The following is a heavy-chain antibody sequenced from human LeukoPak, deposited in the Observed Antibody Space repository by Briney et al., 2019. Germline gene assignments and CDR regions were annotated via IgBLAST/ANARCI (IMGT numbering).Heavy chain of an antibody. V-gene: IGHV3-11*01. J-gene: IGHJ4*02. CDR3: ARDPTRLMRGWLPVY. CDR1: GFAFSDYY. Sequence: GGSLRLSCAAPGFAFSDYYMSRVRQAPGTGLEWVSYITNGGTIYYAESVKGRFTISRDNAKNSLYLQMNSLRAEDTAVYYCARDPTRLMRGWLPVYWGQGTLVTVSS. D-gene: IGHD3-22*01. CDR2: ITNGGTI.